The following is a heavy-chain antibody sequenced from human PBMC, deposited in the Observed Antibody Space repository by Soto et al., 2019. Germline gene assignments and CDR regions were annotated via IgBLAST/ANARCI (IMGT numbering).Heavy chain of an antibody. D-gene: IGHD2-2*01. CDR3: AREGYCSSTSCYSFDY. V-gene: IGHV3-64*01. Sequence: EVQLVESGGGLVQPGGSLRLSCAASGFTFSSYAMHWVRQAPGKGLEYVSAISSNGGSTYYANSVKGRFTISRDNYMNTLYLQMGGLRAEDMAVYYCAREGYCSSTSCYSFDYWGQGTLVTVSS. J-gene: IGHJ4*02. CDR1: GFTFSSYA. CDR2: ISSNGGST.